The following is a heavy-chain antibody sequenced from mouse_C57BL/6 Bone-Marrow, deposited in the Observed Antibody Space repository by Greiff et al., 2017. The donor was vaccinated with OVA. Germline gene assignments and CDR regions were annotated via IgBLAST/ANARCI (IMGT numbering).Heavy chain of an antibody. D-gene: IGHD1-1*01. Sequence: VQLQQPGAELVRPGSSVELSCKASGYTFTSYWMHWVKQRPIQGLEWIGNIDPSDSETHYNQKFKDKATLTVDKSSSTAYMQLSSLTSEDSAVYYCARDGSSYDYAMDYWGQGTSVTVSS. CDR2: IDPSDSET. V-gene: IGHV1-52*01. CDR1: GYTFTSYW. J-gene: IGHJ4*01. CDR3: ARDGSSYDYAMDY.